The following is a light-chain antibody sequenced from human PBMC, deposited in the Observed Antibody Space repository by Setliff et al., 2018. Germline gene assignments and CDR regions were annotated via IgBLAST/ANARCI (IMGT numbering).Light chain of an antibody. V-gene: IGLV2-14*03. CDR2: DVT. CDR1: SRDVGSYDF. J-gene: IGLJ1*01. Sequence: QSALAQPASVSWSPGQSITISCIGSSRDVGSYDFVSWYQQHPGKAPKLIIYDVTGRPSGVSDRFSGSKSGNTASLTISGLQAEDEADYYCSSYTNSNTYVFGTGTKVTVL. CDR3: SSYTNSNTYV.